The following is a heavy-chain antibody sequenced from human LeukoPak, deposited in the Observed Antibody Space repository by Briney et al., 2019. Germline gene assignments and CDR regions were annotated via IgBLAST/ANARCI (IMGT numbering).Heavy chain of an antibody. Sequence: PGGSLRLSCVASGFTFSNYGIHWVRQAPGKGLEWVAFIPYDRNKRSYADSVKGRFTISRDNSKNTLYLQMNSLRDEDTALYYCAKAGIGVVGYFDYWGQGTLVTVSS. CDR1: GFTFSNYG. V-gene: IGHV3-30*02. CDR2: IPYDRNKR. D-gene: IGHD6-19*01. CDR3: AKAGIGVVGYFDY. J-gene: IGHJ4*02.